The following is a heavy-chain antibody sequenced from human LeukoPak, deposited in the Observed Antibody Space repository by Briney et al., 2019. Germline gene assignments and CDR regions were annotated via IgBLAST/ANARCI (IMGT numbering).Heavy chain of an antibody. J-gene: IGHJ4*02. CDR2: IIPIFGTA. D-gene: IGHD3-10*01. CDR3: ARGPFTMVRGVITPYYFDY. Sequence: SVKVSCKASGGTFSSYAISWVRQAPGQGLEWMGGIIPIFGTANYAQKFQGRVTITADESTSTAYMELSSLRSEDTAVYYCARGPFTMVRGVITPYYFDYRGQGTLVTVSS. CDR1: GGTFSSYA. V-gene: IGHV1-69*01.